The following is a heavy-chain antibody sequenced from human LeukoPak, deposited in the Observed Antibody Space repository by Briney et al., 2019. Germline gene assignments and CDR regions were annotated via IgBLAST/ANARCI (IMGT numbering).Heavy chain of an antibody. CDR2: ISLTGLT. CDR1: GGSISNTNW. J-gene: IGHJ4*02. Sequence: PSETLSLTCGVSGGSISNTNWWSWVRQPPGQGLEWIGEISLTGLTHYNPSLESRVTVSLDKSKNQLSLNLTSVTAADTAVYYCAKALAVYCDSTSCQHYFDYWGQGTLVTVSS. D-gene: IGHD2-2*01. V-gene: IGHV4-4*02. CDR3: AKALAVYCDSTSCQHYFDY.